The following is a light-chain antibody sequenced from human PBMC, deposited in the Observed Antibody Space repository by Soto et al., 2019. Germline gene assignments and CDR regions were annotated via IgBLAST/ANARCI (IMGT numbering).Light chain of an antibody. CDR2: EVN. J-gene: IGLJ3*02. Sequence: QSVLTQPASVSGSPEQSITISCTGTSSDVGGYNYVSWYQQHPGKAPKLMIYEVNNRPSGVSNRFSGSKSGNTASLTISGLQPEDEADYYCSSYTGGSTRVFGGGTKLTVL. V-gene: IGLV2-14*01. CDR3: SSYTGGSTRV. CDR1: SSDVGGYNY.